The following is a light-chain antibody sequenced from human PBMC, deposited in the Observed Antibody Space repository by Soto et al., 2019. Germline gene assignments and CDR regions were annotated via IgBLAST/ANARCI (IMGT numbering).Light chain of an antibody. J-gene: IGKJ1*01. CDR2: DAS. CDR3: QEYGSRTWR. V-gene: IGKV3-20*01. Sequence: ELVLTQSPVTLSLSPGERATLSCRASQRVGGNYLAWYQQKRGQSPRLLIYDASSRATDIPDRFRGSGSGTDFPVTMTKVEPEDFAVYYCQEYGSRTWRFDQGIKLEMK. CDR1: QRVGGNY.